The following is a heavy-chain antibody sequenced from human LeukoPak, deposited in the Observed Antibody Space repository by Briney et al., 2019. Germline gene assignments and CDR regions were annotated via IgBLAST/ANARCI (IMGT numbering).Heavy chain of an antibody. V-gene: IGHV3-23*01. J-gene: IGHJ4*02. CDR2: ISGSGGST. Sequence: GGSLRLSCAASGVTFSSYAMSWVRQAPGKGLEWVSAISGSGGSTYYADSVKGRFTISRDNSKNTMYLQMNSLRAEDTAVYYCATLPDDYDYVWGSYRDFDYWGQGTLVTVSS. CDR3: ATLPDDYDYVWGSYRDFDY. CDR1: GVTFSSYA. D-gene: IGHD3-16*02.